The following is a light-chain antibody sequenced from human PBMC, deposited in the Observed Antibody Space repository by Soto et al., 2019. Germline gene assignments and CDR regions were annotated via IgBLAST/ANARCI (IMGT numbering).Light chain of an antibody. CDR1: SSDVGNYDY. V-gene: IGLV2-14*03. Sequence: QSALTQPASVSGSPGQSITIYCTETSSDVGNYDYVSWYQQYPGKAPKLMIYAVGRRPSGVSNRFSGSKSGNTASLTISGLQAEDEADYYCTSYTPSSTYVFGTGTKLTVL. CDR3: TSYTPSSTYV. CDR2: AVG. J-gene: IGLJ1*01.